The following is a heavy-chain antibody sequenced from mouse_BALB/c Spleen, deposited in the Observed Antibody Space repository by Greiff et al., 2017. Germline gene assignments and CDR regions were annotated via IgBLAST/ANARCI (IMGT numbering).Heavy chain of an antibody. J-gene: IGHJ2*01. CDR1: GFSLTGYG. CDR2: IWGDGST. Sequence: VHLVESGPGLVAPSQSLTITCTVSGFSLTGYGVNWVRQPPGKGLEWLGMIWGDGSTDYNSALKSRLSISKDNSKSQVFLKMNSLQTDDTARYSCARISYYGSYSYYTGPGTTLTLSS. CDR3: ARISYYGSYSYY. V-gene: IGHV2-6-7*01. D-gene: IGHD1-1*01.